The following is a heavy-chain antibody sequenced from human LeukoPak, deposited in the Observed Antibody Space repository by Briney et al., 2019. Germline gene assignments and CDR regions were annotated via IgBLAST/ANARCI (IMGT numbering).Heavy chain of an antibody. Sequence: PGGSLTLSCAGSGFTFSNYGMYWARQAPGKGLEWVALIWSDGSNKVYADSLKGQFTISRDNSKSTLYLQLHSLKVEDTTVYYCARDLGAYTFSGVVVGDVDVWGNGTTVTVSS. J-gene: IGHJ6*04. V-gene: IGHV3-33*01. D-gene: IGHD3-3*01. CDR2: IWSDGSNK. CDR3: ARDLGAYTFSGVVVGDVDV. CDR1: GFTFSNYG.